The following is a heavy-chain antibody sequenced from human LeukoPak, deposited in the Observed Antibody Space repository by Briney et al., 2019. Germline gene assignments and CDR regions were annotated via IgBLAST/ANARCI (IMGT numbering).Heavy chain of an antibody. Sequence: ASVKVSCKASGYTFTGYFMHWVRQAPGQGLEWMGWINPNIGATKYARKFQGRVTMTRDTSISTAYMELSRLRSDDTAVYYCARSSSSGWVYWGQGPLVTVSS. J-gene: IGHJ4*02. CDR2: INPNIGAT. CDR3: ARSSSSGWVY. D-gene: IGHD6-19*01. V-gene: IGHV1-2*02. CDR1: GYTFTGYF.